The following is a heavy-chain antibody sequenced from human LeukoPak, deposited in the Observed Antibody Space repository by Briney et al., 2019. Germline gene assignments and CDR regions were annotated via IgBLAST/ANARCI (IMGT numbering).Heavy chain of an antibody. V-gene: IGHV3-74*01. CDR2: INSDGINT. CDR3: ARDLGQYYDTSDNWFDP. D-gene: IGHD3-22*01. Sequence: GGSLRLSCAASGFTFSNYWMHWVRQVPGKGLVWVSRINSDGINTSYADSVKGRFTISRDNAKNTLNLQMNSLRAKDTAVYYCARDLGQYYDTSDNWFDPWGQGTLVTVSS. J-gene: IGHJ5*02. CDR1: GFTFSNYW.